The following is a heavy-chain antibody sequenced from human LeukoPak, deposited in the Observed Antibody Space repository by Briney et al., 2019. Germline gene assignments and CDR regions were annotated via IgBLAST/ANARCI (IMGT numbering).Heavy chain of an antibody. CDR3: ARGGGATRTVS. D-gene: IGHD5-12*01. CDR2: IYTSGST. J-gene: IGHJ4*02. CDR1: GDSIRSGTYY. V-gene: IGHV4-61*02. Sequence: SETLSFTCSVSGDSIRSGTYYWSWIRQPAGKGLEWIGRIYTSGSTSYNPSLKSRVTISVDTSKNQFSLKLTSVTAADTAVYYCARGGGATRTVSWGQGNLVTVSS.